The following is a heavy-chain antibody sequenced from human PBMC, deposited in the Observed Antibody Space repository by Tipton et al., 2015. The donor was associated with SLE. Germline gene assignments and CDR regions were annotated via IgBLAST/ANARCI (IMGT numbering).Heavy chain of an antibody. CDR3: AGGTGITYFDY. Sequence: TLSLTCAVSGYSISSGYYWGWIRQPPGKGLGWIGSIYHSGSTYYNPSLKSRVTISGDTSKNQFSLKLSSVTAADTAVYYCAGGTGITYFDYWGQGTLVTVSS. J-gene: IGHJ4*02. CDR1: GYSISSGYY. V-gene: IGHV4-38-2*01. CDR2: IYHSGST. D-gene: IGHD3-16*01.